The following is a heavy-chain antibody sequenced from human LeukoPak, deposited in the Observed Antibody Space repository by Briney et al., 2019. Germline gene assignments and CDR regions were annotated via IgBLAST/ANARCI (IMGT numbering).Heavy chain of an antibody. CDR2: INPGDSDP. CDR1: GYTFNNYW. CDR3: ARHGVGSSWFGFDY. D-gene: IGHD6-6*01. Sequence: GESLKISCQASGYTFNNYWIGWVRQMPGKGLEWMGIINPGDSDPRYSPSLQGRATISADRSICTAYLQWSSLKASDTAMYYCARHGVGSSWFGFDYWGQGTLVTVSS. J-gene: IGHJ4*02. V-gene: IGHV5-51*01.